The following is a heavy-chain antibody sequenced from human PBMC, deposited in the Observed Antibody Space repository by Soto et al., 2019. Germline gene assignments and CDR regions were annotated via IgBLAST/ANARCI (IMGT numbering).Heavy chain of an antibody. V-gene: IGHV5-51*01. D-gene: IGHD3-10*01. Sequence: GESLKISCKGSGYSFTSYWIGWVRQMPWKGLEWMGFIYPGDSDTRYSPSFQGQFTISADKSISTAYLQGRSLKAWDTAMYYCARHLMVGGVISDAFDLWGKGTMVT. CDR3: ARHLMVGGVISDAFDL. CDR2: IYPGDSDT. J-gene: IGHJ3*01. CDR1: GYSFTSYW.